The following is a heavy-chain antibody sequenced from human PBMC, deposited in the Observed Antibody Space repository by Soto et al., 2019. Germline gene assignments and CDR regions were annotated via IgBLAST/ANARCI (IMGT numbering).Heavy chain of an antibody. CDR3: ARGFSSGSETFDY. Sequence: ASVKVSCKASGYTFTSYYMHWVRQAPGQGLEWMGWINPNSGGTNYAQKFQGWVTMTRDTSISTAYMELSRLRSDDTAVYYCARGFSSGSETFDYWGQGTLVTVSS. D-gene: IGHD6-19*01. J-gene: IGHJ4*02. CDR2: INPNSGGT. V-gene: IGHV1-2*04. CDR1: GYTFTSYY.